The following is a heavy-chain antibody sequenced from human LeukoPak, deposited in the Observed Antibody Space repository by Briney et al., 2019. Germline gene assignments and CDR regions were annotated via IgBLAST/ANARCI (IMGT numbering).Heavy chain of an antibody. CDR3: ARDVKFWGYDSSGYTPDY. D-gene: IGHD3-22*01. CDR2: ISAYNGNT. J-gene: IGHJ4*02. V-gene: IGHV1-18*01. Sequence: GASVKVSCKASGYTFTSYGISWVRQAPGQGLEWMGWISAYNGNTNYAQKLQGRVTMTTDTSTSTAYMELRSLRSDDTAVYYCARDVKFWGYDSSGYTPDYWGQGTLVTVSS. CDR1: GYTFTSYG.